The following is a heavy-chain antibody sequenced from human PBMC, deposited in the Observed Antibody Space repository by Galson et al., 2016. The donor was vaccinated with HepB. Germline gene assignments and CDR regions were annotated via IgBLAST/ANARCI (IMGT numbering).Heavy chain of an antibody. V-gene: IGHV5-10-1*01. J-gene: IGHJ4*02. CDR3: ARHFDSAEYYFDY. CDR1: GFSFTNYW. CDR2: IDPSDSYT. D-gene: IGHD3-9*01. Sequence: QSGAEVKKPGESLRISCNGSGFSFTNYWISWVRQMPGKGLEWMGRIDPSDSYTNYSPFFQGHVTISADKSVSTAYLQWSSLKASDTAMYYCARHFDSAEYYFDYWGQGTLVTVSS.